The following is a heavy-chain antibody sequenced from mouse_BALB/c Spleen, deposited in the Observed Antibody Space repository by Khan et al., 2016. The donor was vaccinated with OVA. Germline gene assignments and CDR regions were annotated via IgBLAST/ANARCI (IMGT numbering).Heavy chain of an antibody. V-gene: IGHV1-54*01. CDR2: INPGSGVT. CDR1: GYAFTDFL. D-gene: IGHD1-1*02. J-gene: IGHJ3*01. Sequence: QVQLQQSGAELVRPGTSVKVSCKASGYAFTDFLIEWLQQRPGQGLEWIGLINPGSGVTYYNEKFKGKATLTANKSSSTAYMQLSSLTSDDSAVYFCSRGGYGSWAYWGQGTLVTVSA. CDR3: SRGGYGSWAY.